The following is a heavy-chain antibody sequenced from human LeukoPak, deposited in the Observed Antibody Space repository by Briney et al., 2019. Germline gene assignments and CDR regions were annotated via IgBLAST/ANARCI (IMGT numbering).Heavy chain of an antibody. CDR2: ISTSGSTI. CDR1: GFTFNDYF. V-gene: IGHV3-11*01. D-gene: IGHD1-20*01. CDR3: ARCITGTTWGGDP. Sequence: GGSLRLSCAASGFTFNDYFMSWIRQAPGKGLEWVSYISTSGSTIYYADSVKGRFTISRDNAKNSLYLQMNSLRAEDTAVYYCARCITGTTWGGDPWGQGTLVTVSS. J-gene: IGHJ5*02.